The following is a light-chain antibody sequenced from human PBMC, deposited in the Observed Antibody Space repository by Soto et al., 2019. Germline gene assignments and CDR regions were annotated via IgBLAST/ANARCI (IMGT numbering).Light chain of an antibody. V-gene: IGKV3-11*01. J-gene: IGKJ3*01. Sequence: EIVLTQVPATLSLSPGERATLSCGASQSVRSYLAWYQQKPGQAPRLLIYDSANRAPGVPSRFRGSGSGTAFTLTIDSLEPEDSAIYYCHHRDDWLFTFGPGPRVEVK. CDR3: HHRDDWLFT. CDR1: QSVRSY. CDR2: DSA.